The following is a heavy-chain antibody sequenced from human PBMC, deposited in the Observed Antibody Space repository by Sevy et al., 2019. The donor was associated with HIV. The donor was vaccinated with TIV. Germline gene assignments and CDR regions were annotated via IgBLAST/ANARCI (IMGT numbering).Heavy chain of an antibody. CDR3: AKLGVRVATGGTDY. D-gene: IGHD3-3*01. J-gene: IGHJ4*02. CDR2: ITESDADI. Sequence: GGSLRLSCVASGLTISDYVLYWVRQAPGKGLEWVSVITESDADITYADSVKGRFTVSRDNSKNTVYLQMGSLRAEDTAIYYCAKLGVRVATGGTDYWGQGTQVTVSS. CDR1: GLTISDYV. V-gene: IGHV3-23*01.